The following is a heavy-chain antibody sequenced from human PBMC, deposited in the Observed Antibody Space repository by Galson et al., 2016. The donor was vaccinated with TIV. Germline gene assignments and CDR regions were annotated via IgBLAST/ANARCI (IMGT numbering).Heavy chain of an antibody. V-gene: IGHV4-59*01. CDR3: ARRGHDILTAYHFDY. Sequence: ETLSLTCSVSGDSISPYYWSWIRQPPGKGLERIGYIYYTGDTNYNPSFKSRVTMSLDTSKNHFSLKLSSVTAADTAFYYCARRGHDILTAYHFDYWGRGTLITVSS. CDR2: IYYTGDT. J-gene: IGHJ4*02. D-gene: IGHD3-9*01. CDR1: GDSISPYY.